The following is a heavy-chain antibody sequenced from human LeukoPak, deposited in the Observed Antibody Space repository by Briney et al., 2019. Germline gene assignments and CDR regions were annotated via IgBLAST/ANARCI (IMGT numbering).Heavy chain of an antibody. Sequence: ASVKVSCKASGHTFTRYNINWVRQAPGHGLEWMGWMNPNSGNTDYADNFQGRVTMTSDTSISTAYMELNSLRSDDTAVFYCARGSETTEGLDYWGQGTLVTVSS. D-gene: IGHD4-17*01. CDR1: GHTFTRYN. V-gene: IGHV1-8*01. CDR3: ARGSETTEGLDY. CDR2: MNPNSGNT. J-gene: IGHJ4*02.